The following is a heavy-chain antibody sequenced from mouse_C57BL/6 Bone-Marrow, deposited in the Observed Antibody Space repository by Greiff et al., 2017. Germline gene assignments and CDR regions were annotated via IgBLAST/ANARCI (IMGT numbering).Heavy chain of an antibody. J-gene: IGHJ4*01. CDR2: INPSSGYT. D-gene: IGHD2-13*01. CDR1: GYTFTSYT. CDR3: AASSDYPYYAMGD. V-gene: IGHV1-4*01. Sequence: QVQLQQSGAELARPGASVKMSCKASGYTFTSYTMHWVKQRPGQGLEWIGYINPSSGYTKYNQKFKDKATFTADKSSSTAYMQLSSLTSVDSAVYYCAASSDYPYYAMGDWGQGASVTFA.